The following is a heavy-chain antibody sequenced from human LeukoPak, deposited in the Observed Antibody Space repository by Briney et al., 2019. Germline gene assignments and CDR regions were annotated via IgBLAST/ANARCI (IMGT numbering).Heavy chain of an antibody. D-gene: IGHD1-26*01. CDR1: GFTFSSYS. V-gene: IGHV3-7*01. Sequence: GGSLRLSCAASGFTFSSYSMNWVRQAPGKGLEWVANIKQDGSEKYYVDSVKGRFTISRDNAKNSLYLQMNSLRAEDTAVYYCARDEGGATKWGQGTLVTVSS. CDR2: IKQDGSEK. J-gene: IGHJ4*02. CDR3: ARDEGGATK.